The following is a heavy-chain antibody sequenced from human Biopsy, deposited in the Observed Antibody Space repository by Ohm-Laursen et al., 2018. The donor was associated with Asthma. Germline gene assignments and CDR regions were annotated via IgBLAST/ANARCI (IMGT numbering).Heavy chain of an antibody. CDR2: ISYDGSSI. CDR1: GFSFSEFV. D-gene: IGHD6-19*01. J-gene: IGHJ4*02. CDR3: AREGVAGTHIED. Sequence: SLRLSCAAPGFSFSEFVMHWVRQAPGKGLEWVAVISYDGSSIYYADSVKGRFTISRDNSKNTLSLQMNSLTAEDTGVYYCAREGVAGTHIEDWGQGTLVTVSS. V-gene: IGHV3-30-3*01.